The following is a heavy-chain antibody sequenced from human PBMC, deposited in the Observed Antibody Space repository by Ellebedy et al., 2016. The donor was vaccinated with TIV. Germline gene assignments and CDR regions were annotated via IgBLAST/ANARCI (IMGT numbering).Heavy chain of an antibody. Sequence: AASVKVSCKASGYSFSSYYLHWVRQAPGQGLEWMGIINPIGGSTHYAQKFQGRLTMTRDTSTSTVHMELSSLRSEDTAVYYCARSHYFDTSGLFGVPGGLDYWGQGTLVTVSS. CDR3: ARSHYFDTSGLFGVPGGLDY. D-gene: IGHD3-9*01. CDR2: INPIGGST. J-gene: IGHJ4*02. CDR1: GYSFSSYY. V-gene: IGHV1-46*01.